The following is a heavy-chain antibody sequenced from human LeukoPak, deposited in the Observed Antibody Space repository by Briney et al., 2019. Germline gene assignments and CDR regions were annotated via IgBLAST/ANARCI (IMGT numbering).Heavy chain of an antibody. J-gene: IGHJ5*01. CDR3: ARRDSSGYSFDS. D-gene: IGHD3-22*01. CDR2: IYPGDSDI. CDR1: GYSFSIYW. Sequence: GASLKISCKGSGYSFSIYWIAWVRQMPGKGLEWMGNIYPGDSDIRYSPSFQGQVTFSADKSISTGYLQWSSLKASDTAMYYCARRDSSGYSFDSWGQGTLVTVSS. V-gene: IGHV5-51*01.